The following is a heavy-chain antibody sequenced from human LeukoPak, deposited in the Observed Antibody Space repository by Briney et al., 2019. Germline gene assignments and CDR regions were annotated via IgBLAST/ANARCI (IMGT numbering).Heavy chain of an antibody. CDR1: AFTFSSSA. V-gene: IGHV3-23*01. CDR2: FIYSGGST. J-gene: IGHJ4*02. D-gene: IGHD1-26*01. Sequence: GGSLRLSCAASAFTFSSSAMSWVRQAPGKGLEWVSFIYSGGSTYYADSVKGRFTISSDNSKNTLYLQMNSLRVEDTAVYYCARVGEGAAKDWGQGTLVTVSS. CDR3: ARVGEGAAKD.